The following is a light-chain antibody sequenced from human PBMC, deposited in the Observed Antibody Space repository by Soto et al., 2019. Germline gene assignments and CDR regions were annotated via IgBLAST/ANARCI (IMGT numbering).Light chain of an antibody. J-gene: IGKJ5*01. CDR3: QQSYSTPIT. V-gene: IGKV1-39*01. Sequence: DIQMTQSPSSLSASVGDRVTITFRASQTISSYLHWYQQKPGKAPNLLIYAASSLQSGVPSRFSGSGSGTDFTLTISSLQPEDFATYYCQQSYSTPITFGQGTRLEIK. CDR1: QTISSY. CDR2: AAS.